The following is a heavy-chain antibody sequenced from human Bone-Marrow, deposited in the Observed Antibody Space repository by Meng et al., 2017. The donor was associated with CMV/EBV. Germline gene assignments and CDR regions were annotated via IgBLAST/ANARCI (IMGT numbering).Heavy chain of an antibody. J-gene: IGHJ6*01. CDR1: GFTFSSYA. Sequence: GESLKISCAASGFTFSSYAMHWVRQAPGKGLEWVAVISYDGSNKYYADSVKGRFTISRDNSKNTLYLQMSSLRAEDTAVYYCARDATPWYIGSGSGTVYYGMDVWGQGTTVPVSS. CDR3: ARDATPWYIGSGSGTVYYGMDV. V-gene: IGHV3-30-3*01. CDR2: ISYDGSNK. D-gene: IGHD3-10*01.